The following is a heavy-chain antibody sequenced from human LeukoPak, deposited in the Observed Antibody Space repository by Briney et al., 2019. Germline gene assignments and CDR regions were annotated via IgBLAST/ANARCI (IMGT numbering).Heavy chain of an antibody. V-gene: IGHV4-59*01. J-gene: IGHJ3*02. D-gene: IGHD2-2*02. Sequence: SETLSLTCTVSGGSISSYYWSWIRQPPGKGLEWIGYIYYSGSTNYNPSLKSRVTISVDTSKNQFSLKLTSVTAADTAVYYCAKDLRYCSSTSCYIPDAFDIWGQGTMVTVSS. CDR2: IYYSGST. CDR1: GGSISSYY. CDR3: AKDLRYCSSTSCYIPDAFDI.